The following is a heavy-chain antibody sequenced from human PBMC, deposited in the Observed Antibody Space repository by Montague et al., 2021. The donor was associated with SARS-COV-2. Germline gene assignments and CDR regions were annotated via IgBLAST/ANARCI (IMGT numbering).Heavy chain of an antibody. Sequence: SETLSLTCTVSGYSISSGYCWGWIRQPPGKGLEWIGSNCHSGSSPNNPSFKTRVAMSLDTSENQFSLKLSSVTAADTAVYYCARGSLYSGIGTNYFDYWGQGTLVAVSS. V-gene: IGHV4-38-2*02. D-gene: IGHD5-12*01. CDR2: NCHSGSS. CDR3: ARGSLYSGIGTNYFDY. CDR1: GYSISSGYC. J-gene: IGHJ4*02.